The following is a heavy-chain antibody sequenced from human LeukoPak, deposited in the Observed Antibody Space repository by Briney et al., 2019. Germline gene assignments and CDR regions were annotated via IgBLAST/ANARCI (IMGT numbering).Heavy chain of an antibody. D-gene: IGHD5-24*01. CDR1: GGSFSGYY. J-gene: IGHJ5*02. V-gene: IGHV4-34*01. CDR2: VNHSGST. Sequence: PSETLSLTCAVYGGSFSGYYWSWIRQPPGKGLEWIGEVNHSGSTNYNPSLKSRVTISVDTSKNQFSPKLSSVTAADTAVYYCARDQSHLATNSPFVSEGFDPWGQGTLVTVSS. CDR3: ARDQSHLATNSPFVSEGFDP.